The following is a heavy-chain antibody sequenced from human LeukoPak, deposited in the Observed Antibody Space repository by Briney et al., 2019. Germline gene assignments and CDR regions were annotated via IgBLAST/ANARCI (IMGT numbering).Heavy chain of an antibody. V-gene: IGHV1-2*02. J-gene: IGHJ5*02. CDR1: GYTFTGYY. D-gene: IGHD3-3*01. Sequence: ASVKVSCKASGYTFTGYYMHWVRQAPGQGLEWMGWINPNSGGTNYAQKFQGRVTMTRDTSISAAYMELSRLRSDDTAVYYCARDGWSSNWFDPWGQGTLVTVSS. CDR2: INPNSGGT. CDR3: ARDGWSSNWFDP.